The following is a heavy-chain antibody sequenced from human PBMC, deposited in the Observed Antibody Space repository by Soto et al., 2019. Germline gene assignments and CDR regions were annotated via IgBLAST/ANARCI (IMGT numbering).Heavy chain of an antibody. V-gene: IGHV4-31*03. D-gene: IGHD3-10*01. CDR1: GGSISSGGYY. J-gene: IGHJ4*02. CDR2: IYYSGST. CDR3: ARAGDGSGIIDY. Sequence: SETLSLTCTVSGGSISSGGYYWSWIRQHPGKGLEWIGYIYYSGSTYYNPSLKSRVTISVDTSKNQCSLKLSSVTAADTAVYYCARAGDGSGIIDYWGQGTLVTVAS.